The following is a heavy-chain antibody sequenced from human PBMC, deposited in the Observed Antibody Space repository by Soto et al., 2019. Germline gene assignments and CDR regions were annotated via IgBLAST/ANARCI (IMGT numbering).Heavy chain of an antibody. CDR1: GGSLSDCF. CDR3: ARGGISHWAYFYYMDV. J-gene: IGHJ6*03. D-gene: IGHD2-21*01. V-gene: IGHV4-34*01. CDR2: INHLGSI. Sequence: PSETLSLTGVVSGGSLSDCFWSWIRQPPGMALEWIGEINHLGSINYNPSLKSRVAMSVDTSRNQFSLTLNSVTAADTAAYYCARGGISHWAYFYYMDVWDRGTTVTVSS.